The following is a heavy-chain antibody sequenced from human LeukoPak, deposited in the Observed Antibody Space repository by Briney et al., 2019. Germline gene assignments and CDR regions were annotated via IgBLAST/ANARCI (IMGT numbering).Heavy chain of an antibody. V-gene: IGHV3-53*05. J-gene: IGHJ4*02. CDR3: AKDVYGGYDSSGYYDY. D-gene: IGHD3-22*01. CDR2: IYTGGSA. Sequence: GGSLRLSCVDSALSVGSNFMSWVRQAPGKGLEWVSVIYTGGSAYFADSVKGRFTVSRDNAKNSLYLQMNSLRAEDTALYYCAKDVYGGYDSSGYYDYWGQGTLVTVSS. CDR1: ALSVGSNF.